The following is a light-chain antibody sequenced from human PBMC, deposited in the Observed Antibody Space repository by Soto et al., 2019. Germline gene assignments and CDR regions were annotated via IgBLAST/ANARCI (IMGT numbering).Light chain of an antibody. Sequence: SYELTQPPSVSVSLGQMARITCSGEALPKKYAYWYQQRPGQFPVLVIYKDSERPSGIPERFSGSSSGTTVTLTISGVQAEDEADYYCLSADTSANWVFAGGTKVTVL. CDR2: KDS. CDR1: ALPKKY. J-gene: IGLJ3*02. CDR3: LSADTSANWV. V-gene: IGLV3-16*01.